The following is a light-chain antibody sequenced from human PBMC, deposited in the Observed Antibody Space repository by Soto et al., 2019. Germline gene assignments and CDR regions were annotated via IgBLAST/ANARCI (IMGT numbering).Light chain of an antibody. CDR2: SAS. V-gene: IGKV1-39*01. J-gene: IGKJ5*01. CDR3: QQTYNALAIT. Sequence: DIPMTQSPSSLSASVGDRVTITCRARQSISNYLNWYQQKPGKAPNLLIYSASSLQSGVPSRFSGSGSGTDFTLAISSLQPADFATYYCQQTYNALAITFGQGTRLEIK. CDR1: QSISNY.